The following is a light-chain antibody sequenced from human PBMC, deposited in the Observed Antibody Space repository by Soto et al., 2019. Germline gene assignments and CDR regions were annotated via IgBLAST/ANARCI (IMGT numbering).Light chain of an antibody. CDR2: DAS. V-gene: IGKV1-5*01. J-gene: IGKJ5*01. CDR1: QSIISW. Sequence: DIQMTQSPSTLSASVGDRVSISCRSSQSIISWLAWYQQKPGKAPKLLIYDASSLESGVPSRFSGSGSGTDFSFIITSLQREDLATYYCQQYYGLPPLTFGQGTRLEIK. CDR3: QQYYGLPPLT.